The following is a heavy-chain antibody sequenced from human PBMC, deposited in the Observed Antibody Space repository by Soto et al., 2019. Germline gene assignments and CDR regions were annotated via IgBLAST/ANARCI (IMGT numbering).Heavy chain of an antibody. CDR3: AKVSSAWYAGFFDL. Sequence: GGSLRLSCTASGFTFNRHAMTWVRQAPGKGLEWVSGLSDSGGSIYYADSVKGRFTISRDNSMNTLYLQMNTLRAEDTAVCYCAKVSSAWYAGFFDLWGQGTLVTVS. V-gene: IGHV3-23*01. CDR1: GFTFNRHA. D-gene: IGHD2-8*01. J-gene: IGHJ4*02. CDR2: LSDSGGSI.